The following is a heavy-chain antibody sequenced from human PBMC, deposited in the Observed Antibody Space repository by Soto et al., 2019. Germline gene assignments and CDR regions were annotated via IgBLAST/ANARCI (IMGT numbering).Heavy chain of an antibody. D-gene: IGHD2-8*01. CDR2: IYYSGST. V-gene: IGHV4-30-4*01. CDR1: GGSISSGDYY. CDR3: VRDNGGEGFDY. Sequence: PSETLSLTCTVSGGSISSGDYYWSWIRQPPGKGLEWIGYIYYSGSTYYNPSLKSRVTISVDTSKNQFSLKLSSVTAADTAVYYWVRDNGGEGFDYWGQGTLVTVSS. J-gene: IGHJ4*02.